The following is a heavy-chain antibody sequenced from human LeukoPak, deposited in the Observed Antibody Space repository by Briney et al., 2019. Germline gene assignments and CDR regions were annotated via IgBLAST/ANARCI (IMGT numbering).Heavy chain of an antibody. D-gene: IGHD5-12*01. CDR3: ARTSGYDPTNFDY. J-gene: IGHJ4*02. Sequence: GGSLRLSCAASGFTFSSYGMHWVRQAPGKGLEWVAFIRYDGSNKYYADPVKGRFTISRDNSKNTLYLQMNSLRAEDTAVYYCARTSGYDPTNFDYWGQGTLVTVSS. CDR2: IRYDGSNK. V-gene: IGHV3-30*02. CDR1: GFTFSSYG.